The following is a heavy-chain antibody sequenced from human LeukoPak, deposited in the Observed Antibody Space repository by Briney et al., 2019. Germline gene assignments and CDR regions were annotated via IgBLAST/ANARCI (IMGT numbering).Heavy chain of an antibody. D-gene: IGHD6-6*01. CDR3: ARVRDYSNSPFNWFDA. V-gene: IGHV1-2*07. J-gene: IGHJ5*02. CDR1: GYTFNHNY. Sequence: ASVKVSCKASGYTFNHNYLYWVRQAPGQGLEWMGWINPNNPATHSSHKFQGRVTMTSDSSISTAYLEVNRLKPDDTAVYFCARVRDYSNSPFNWFDAWGQGTLVIVSS. CDR2: INPNNPAT.